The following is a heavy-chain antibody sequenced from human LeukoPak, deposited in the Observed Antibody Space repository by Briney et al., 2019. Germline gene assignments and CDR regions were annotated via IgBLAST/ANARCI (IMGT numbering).Heavy chain of an antibody. V-gene: IGHV3-23*01. Sequence: GGSLRLSCAASGFIFSSYAMSWVRQAPGKGLEWVSSISGSGGSTYYADSVKGRFTISRDSSKNTLCLQMNSLRAEDTAVYYCARDPRDIVVLPAAADYWGQGTLVTVSS. CDR3: ARDPRDIVVLPAAADY. J-gene: IGHJ4*02. CDR2: ISGSGGST. CDR1: GFIFSSYA. D-gene: IGHD2-2*01.